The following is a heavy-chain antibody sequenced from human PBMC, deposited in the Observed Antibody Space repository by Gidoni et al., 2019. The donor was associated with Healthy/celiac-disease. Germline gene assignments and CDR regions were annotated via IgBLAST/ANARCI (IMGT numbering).Heavy chain of an antibody. Sequence: EVQLVESGGGLVQPGGSLRLSCAASGFTFSSYEMNWVRQAPGKGLEWVSYISSSGSTIYYADSVKGRFTISRDNAKNSLYLQMNSLRAEDTAVYYCASGYCSGGSCYASHYWGQGTLVTVSS. V-gene: IGHV3-48*03. D-gene: IGHD2-15*01. CDR1: GFTFSSYE. CDR2: ISSSGSTI. CDR3: ASGYCSGGSCYASHY. J-gene: IGHJ4*02.